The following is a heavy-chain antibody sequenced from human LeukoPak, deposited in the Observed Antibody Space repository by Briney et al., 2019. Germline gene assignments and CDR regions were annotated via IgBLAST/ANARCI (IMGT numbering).Heavy chain of an antibody. D-gene: IGHD3-22*01. CDR3: AKALHPDYYDSSPYGAFDI. J-gene: IGHJ3*02. CDR1: GFTFDHYA. CDR2: ISWNSGSI. V-gene: IGHV3-9*03. Sequence: GGSLRLSCAASGFTFDHYAMHWVRQAPGKGLEWVSGISWNSGSIGYADSVKGRFTISRDNAKNSLYLQMNSLRAEDMALYYCAKALHPDYYDSSPYGAFDIWGQGTMVTVPS.